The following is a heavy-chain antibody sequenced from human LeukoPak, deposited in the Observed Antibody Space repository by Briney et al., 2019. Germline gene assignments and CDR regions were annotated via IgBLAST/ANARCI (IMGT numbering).Heavy chain of an antibody. CDR2: VHAGDSDA. D-gene: IGHD6-13*01. CDR1: GFTFTNYW. J-gene: IGHJ2*01. V-gene: IGHV5-51*01. Sequence: GESLKISCQASGFTFTNYWIAWVRQMPGKGLEWMGIVHAGDSDARYSPSFQDRVTMSADKSISTAYLQWNSLRASDSAMYFCARFGYSTSMDFYLDSWGRGTLVAVSS. CDR3: ARFGYSTSMDFYLDS.